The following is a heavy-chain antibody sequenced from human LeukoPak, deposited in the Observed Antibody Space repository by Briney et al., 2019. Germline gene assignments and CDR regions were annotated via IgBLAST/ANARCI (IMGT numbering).Heavy chain of an antibody. CDR1: GYTFTSYG. Sequence: ASVKVSCKASGYTFTSYGISWVRQAPGQGLEWMGWISAYNGNTNYAQKLQGRVTMTTDTSTSTAYMELRSLRSDDTAVYYCARGPLVPDRWNYYYYGMDVWGQGTTVTVSS. J-gene: IGHJ6*02. V-gene: IGHV1-18*01. CDR3: ARGPLVPDRWNYYYYGMDV. D-gene: IGHD4-23*01. CDR2: ISAYNGNT.